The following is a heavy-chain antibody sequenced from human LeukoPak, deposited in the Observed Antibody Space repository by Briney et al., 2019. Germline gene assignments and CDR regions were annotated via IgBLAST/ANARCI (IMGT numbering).Heavy chain of an antibody. Sequence: SVKVSCKASGSTFSSYAISRVRQAPGQGLEWMGGIIPIFRTANYAQEFQGRVTITTDESTSTAYMELSSLRSEDTAVYYCALEMATITGVLRWFDPWGQGTLVTVSS. J-gene: IGHJ5*02. D-gene: IGHD5-24*01. CDR3: ALEMATITGVLRWFDP. CDR1: GSTFSSYA. CDR2: IIPIFRTA. V-gene: IGHV1-69*05.